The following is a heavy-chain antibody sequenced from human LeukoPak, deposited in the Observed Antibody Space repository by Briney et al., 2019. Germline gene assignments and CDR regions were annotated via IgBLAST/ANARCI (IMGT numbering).Heavy chain of an antibody. CDR2: INAGNGNT. CDR1: GYTFTSYT. Sequence: ASVKVSCKASGYTFTSYTMHWVRQAPGQRLEWMGWINAGNGNTKCSQRFQGRVTITRDTSASTAYMELSSLRSEDTAVYYCARARGTMVRGVIIPNWFDPWGQGTLVTVSS. V-gene: IGHV1-3*01. CDR3: ARARGTMVRGVIIPNWFDP. D-gene: IGHD3-10*01. J-gene: IGHJ5*02.